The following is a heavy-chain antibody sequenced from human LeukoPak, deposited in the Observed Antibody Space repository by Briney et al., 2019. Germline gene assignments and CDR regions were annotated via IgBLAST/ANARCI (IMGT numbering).Heavy chain of an antibody. J-gene: IGHJ6*02. V-gene: IGHV1-18*01. CDR1: GYTFTSYG. Sequence: ASVKVSCKASGYTFTSYGISWVRQAPGQGLEWMGWISAYNGNTNYAQKLQGRVTMTTDTSTSTAYMEVSRLRSDDTAVYYCARPLLRHSHGMHLWGQGTTVTVSS. CDR2: ISAYNGNT. D-gene: IGHD2-15*01. CDR3: ARPLLRHSHGMHL.